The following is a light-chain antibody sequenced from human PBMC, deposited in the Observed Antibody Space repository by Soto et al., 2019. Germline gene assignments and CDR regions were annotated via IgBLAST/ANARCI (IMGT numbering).Light chain of an antibody. Sequence: EIVMTQSPATLSVSPGERATLSCRASQSVSTNLAWYQQKPGQAPRLLIFGASTRATGIPARFSGSGSGTEFTLPISSLQSEDIATYYCQQYENLPTFGQGTRLEIK. J-gene: IGKJ5*01. CDR3: QQYENLPT. CDR2: GAS. V-gene: IGKV3-15*01. CDR1: QSVSTN.